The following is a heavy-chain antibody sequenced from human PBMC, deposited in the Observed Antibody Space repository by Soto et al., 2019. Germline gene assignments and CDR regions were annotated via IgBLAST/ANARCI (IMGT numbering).Heavy chain of an antibody. CDR2: ISGSGGST. J-gene: IGHJ4*02. CDR3: AKDSYYHDTSGYYIFDY. Sequence: GGSLRLSCSASGFTFSNYDMVWVRQAPGKGLEWVSAISGSGGSTYYADSVKGRFTISRDNSKNTLYLQMNSLRAEDTAVYYCAKDSYYHDTSGYYIFDYWGQGTLVTVSS. V-gene: IGHV3-23*01. CDR1: GFTFSNYD. D-gene: IGHD3-22*01.